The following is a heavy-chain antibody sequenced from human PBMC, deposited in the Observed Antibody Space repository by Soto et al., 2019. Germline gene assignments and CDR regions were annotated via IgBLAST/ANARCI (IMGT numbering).Heavy chain of an antibody. V-gene: IGHV3-30-3*01. Sequence: GGSLRLSCAASGFTFSSYAMHWVRQAPGKGLEWVAVISYDGSNKYYADSVKGRFTISRDNSENTLYLQMNSLRAEDTAVYYCAREAEDDFWSGYYENYYYYGMDVWGQGTTVTVSS. D-gene: IGHD3-3*01. CDR1: GFTFSSYA. J-gene: IGHJ6*02. CDR3: AREAEDDFWSGYYENYYYYGMDV. CDR2: ISYDGSNK.